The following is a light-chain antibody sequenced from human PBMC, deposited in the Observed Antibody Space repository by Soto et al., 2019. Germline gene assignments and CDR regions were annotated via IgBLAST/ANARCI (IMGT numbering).Light chain of an antibody. Sequence: QSVLTQPPSASGSPGQSVTISCTGTSSGVGGYNYVSWYQQHPGKAPKLMIYEVNKRPSGVPDRFSGSKSGNTASPTVSGLQAEDEADYYCSSYAGSTNPNFVFGTGTKVTVL. CDR1: SSGVGGYNY. V-gene: IGLV2-8*01. CDR2: EVN. CDR3: SSYAGSTNPNFV. J-gene: IGLJ1*01.